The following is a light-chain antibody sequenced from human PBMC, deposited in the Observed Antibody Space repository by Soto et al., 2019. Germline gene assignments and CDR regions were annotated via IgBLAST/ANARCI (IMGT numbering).Light chain of an antibody. Sequence: QSALTQPASVSGSPGQSITISCTGTSSDVGGYNYVSWYQQHPGKAPKLMIYDVSNRPSGVSNRFSGSKSGNTASLTISGLQAEDEAAYYCSSYTSSSPLVFGGGTKVTVL. CDR2: DVS. J-gene: IGLJ2*01. CDR3: SSYTSSSPLV. V-gene: IGLV2-14*01. CDR1: SSDVGGYNY.